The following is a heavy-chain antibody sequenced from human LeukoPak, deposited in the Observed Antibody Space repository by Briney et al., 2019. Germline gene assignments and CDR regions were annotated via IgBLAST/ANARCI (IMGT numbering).Heavy chain of an antibody. CDR2: IKQDGSEK. V-gene: IGHV3-7*01. CDR3: ARDLFLRGATTGFDY. Sequence: PGGSLRLSCAASGFTFSSYWMSWVRQAPGKGLEWVANIKQDGSEKYYVDSVKGRFTISRDNAKNSLYVQMNSLRAEDTAAYYCARDLFLRGATTGFDYWGQGTLVTVSS. D-gene: IGHD1-26*01. CDR1: GFTFSSYW. J-gene: IGHJ4*02.